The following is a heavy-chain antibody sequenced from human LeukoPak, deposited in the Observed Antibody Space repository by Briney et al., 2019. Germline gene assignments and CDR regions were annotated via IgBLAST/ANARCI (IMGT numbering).Heavy chain of an antibody. CDR3: ARHSAMGIYGDYLNWFDP. J-gene: IGHJ5*02. CDR1: GGSISNYY. D-gene: IGHD4-17*01. Sequence: SETLSLTCTVSGGSISNYYWSWIRQPAGKGLEWIGRFYNSGSTNCNPSPKSRVTMSLDTSKNQFSLKLSSVTAADTAVYYCARHSAMGIYGDYLNWFDPWGQGTLVTVSS. V-gene: IGHV4-4*07. CDR2: FYNSGST.